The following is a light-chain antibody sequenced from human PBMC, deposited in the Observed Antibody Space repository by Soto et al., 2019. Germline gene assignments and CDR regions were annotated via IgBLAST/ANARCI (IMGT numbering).Light chain of an antibody. Sequence: DIVMTQSPDSLAVSLGERATINCKSSQSVLYSSNNKNYLAWYQQKPGQPPKLLIYWASTRQSGVPDRISGSGSGTDFTLDIRSQQAEDGAVYYCQQYYSAPLTFGGGTKVEIK. CDR3: QQYYSAPLT. CDR1: QSVLYSSNNKNY. J-gene: IGKJ4*01. CDR2: WAS. V-gene: IGKV4-1*01.